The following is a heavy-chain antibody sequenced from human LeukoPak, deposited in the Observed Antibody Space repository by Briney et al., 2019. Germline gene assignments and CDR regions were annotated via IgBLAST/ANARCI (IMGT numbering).Heavy chain of an antibody. D-gene: IGHD6-13*01. CDR2: IKQDGSDG. J-gene: IGHJ4*02. Sequence: GGSLRLSCTASGFTFSDYWMNWVRQAPGKGLEWVASIKQDGSDGYYVDSVKGRFTISRDNAKNSLFLQMNNLRAEDTAVYYCARGAAAGNYFDYWGQGTLVTVSS. CDR3: ARGAAAGNYFDY. V-gene: IGHV3-7*01. CDR1: GFTFSDYW.